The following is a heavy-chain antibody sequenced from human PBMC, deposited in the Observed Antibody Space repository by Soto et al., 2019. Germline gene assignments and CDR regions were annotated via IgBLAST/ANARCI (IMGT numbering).Heavy chain of an antibody. CDR2: IKRKTDGGTT. D-gene: IGHD5-12*01. CDR3: NTSGYDSSPGY. CDR1: GFTFSNAW. V-gene: IGHV3-15*01. Sequence: PGGSLRLSCAASGFTFSNAWISWVRQAPWKGLEWVGRIKRKTDGGTTDYAAPVKGRFTISRDDSKNTLYLQMNSLKTEDTAAYYCNTSGYDSSPGYWGQGTLVTVCS. J-gene: IGHJ4*02.